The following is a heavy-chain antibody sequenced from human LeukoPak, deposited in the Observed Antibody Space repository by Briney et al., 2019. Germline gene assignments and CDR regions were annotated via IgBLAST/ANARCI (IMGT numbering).Heavy chain of an antibody. D-gene: IGHD5-12*01. V-gene: IGHV4-59*12. Sequence: SETLPLTCTVSGGSISSYYWSWIRQPPGKGLEWIGYIYYSGSTNYNPSLKSRVTISVDTSKNQFSLKLSSVTAADTAVYYCARGGYSGYDLELDYWGQGTLVTVSS. CDR1: GGSISSYY. J-gene: IGHJ4*02. CDR3: ARGGYSGYDLELDY. CDR2: IYYSGST.